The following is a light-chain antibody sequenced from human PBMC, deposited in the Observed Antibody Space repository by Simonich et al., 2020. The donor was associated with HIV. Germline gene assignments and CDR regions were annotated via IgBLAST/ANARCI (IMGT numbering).Light chain of an antibody. J-gene: IGKJ4*01. CDR2: ASS. V-gene: IGKV1-9*01. CDR1: QGISNY. Sequence: IPLTQSPSFLSASVGNRVTITCRASQGISNYLSWYQQKPGKAPKLLLYASSTLQSVFPSRCIGRGSGTEFTLTISSLQSEDIATYYCQQYDNLPLTFGGGTKVEIK. CDR3: QQYDNLPLT.